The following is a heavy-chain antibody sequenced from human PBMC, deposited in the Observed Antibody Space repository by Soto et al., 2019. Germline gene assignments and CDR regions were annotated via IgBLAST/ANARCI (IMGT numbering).Heavy chain of an antibody. J-gene: IGHJ6*02. CDR1: GGSITSSY. CDR2: IYDTGISGYTPST. V-gene: IGHV4-59*01. CDR3: ARGEDAFFYYGLDV. Sequence: SETLSLTCTVSGGSITSSYWSWIRRPPGKGLEWIAYIYDTGISGYTPSTSYNPSLNSRVTMSVDTSKSQFSLKLTSVTAADTAVYYCARGEDAFFYYGLDVWGQGITVT.